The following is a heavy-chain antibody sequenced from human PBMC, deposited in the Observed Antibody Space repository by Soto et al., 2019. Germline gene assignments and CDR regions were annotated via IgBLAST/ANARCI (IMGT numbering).Heavy chain of an antibody. CDR1: GFTFDDDA. CDR3: AKDDTRYSGYDCYYGMDF. J-gene: IGHJ6*02. CDR2: ISCDGGST. D-gene: IGHD5-12*01. V-gene: IGHV3-43D*04. Sequence: EVQLVESWGVVVQPGVSLRRSCAAYGFTFDDDAMHWFRQAPVKCLEWVSLISCDGGSTYYADSVKGRFTISRDNSKNSLYLQRNSMRAEDTTLYYCAKDDTRYSGYDCYYGMDFWVQGTTVPVSS.